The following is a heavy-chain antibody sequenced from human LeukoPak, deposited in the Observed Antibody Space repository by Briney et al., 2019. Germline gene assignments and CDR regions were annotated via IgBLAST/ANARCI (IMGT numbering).Heavy chain of an antibody. Sequence: GASVKVSCKASGYTFTSYAMNWVRQAPGQGLEWMGWINPNSGGTNYAQKFQGRVTMTRDTSITTAYMELTRLESDDTAVYFCATTSVQLDPPLYWGQGTLVTVSS. D-gene: IGHD6-6*01. CDR3: ATTSVQLDPPLY. J-gene: IGHJ4*02. CDR1: GYTFTSYA. V-gene: IGHV1-2*02. CDR2: INPNSGGT.